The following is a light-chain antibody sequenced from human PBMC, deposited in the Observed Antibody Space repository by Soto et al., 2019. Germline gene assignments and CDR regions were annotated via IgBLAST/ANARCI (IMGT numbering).Light chain of an antibody. J-gene: IGLJ2*01. V-gene: IGLV1-51*01. CDR2: DNH. CDR3: ATWDINLDTVV. Sequence: QSVLTQPPSVSAAPGQRVTISCSGSSSNIGGNYVSWYQVLPRTAPKLLIYDNHKRHSGVPDRFSGSKSGTSATLGIADLHAGDEAHYYCATWDINLDTVVFGGGTKLTVL. CDR1: SSNIGGNY.